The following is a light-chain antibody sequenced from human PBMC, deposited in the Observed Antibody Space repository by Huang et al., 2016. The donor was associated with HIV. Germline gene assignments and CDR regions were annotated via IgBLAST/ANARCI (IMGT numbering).Light chain of an antibody. V-gene: IGKV1-39*01. CDR2: TAS. CDR3: QQSFSVPRT. J-gene: IGKJ1*01. CDR1: QNITKS. Sequence: DIQMTQSPPSLSESVGDRVTFTCRANQNITKSLNWYQQKPSKAPKLLIYTASTLESGVPSRFSGSGSGSRFTLIIVNLQPEDFATYYCQQSFSVPRTFG.